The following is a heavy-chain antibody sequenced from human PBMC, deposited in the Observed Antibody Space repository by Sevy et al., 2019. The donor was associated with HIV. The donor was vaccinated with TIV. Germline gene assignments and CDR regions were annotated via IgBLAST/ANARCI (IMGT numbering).Heavy chain of an antibody. CDR1: GFTFSNYA. J-gene: IGHJ3*02. V-gene: IGHV3-23*01. CDR2: IFRSGGVT. D-gene: IGHD3-22*01. Sequence: GGSLRLSCAASGFTFSNYAMNWVRLAPGKGLEWVSTIFRSGGVTYYADSVKGRCTISRDNFKNTLNLQMHSLRAEDTAVYYCAGGRYDSSGSFDAFDIWGQGTMVTVSS. CDR3: AGGRYDSSGSFDAFDI.